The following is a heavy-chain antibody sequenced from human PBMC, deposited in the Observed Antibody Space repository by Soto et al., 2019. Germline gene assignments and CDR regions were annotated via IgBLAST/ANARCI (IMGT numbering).Heavy chain of an antibody. CDR3: AATYHYGPAIVPVNYLYY. D-gene: IGHD3-10*01. V-gene: IGHV5-51*01. J-gene: IGHJ4*02. CDR2: FYHGDSDT. CDR1: EDSFHNDW. Sequence: ESLKSYGKGHEDSFHNDWAAWMRQVAGRVLQRMGIFYHGDSDTRYSPSFQVHVTISADKAISTPYLQWTSLMASDTAMYYCAATYHYGPAIVPVNYLYYWRQGTEVTVSS.